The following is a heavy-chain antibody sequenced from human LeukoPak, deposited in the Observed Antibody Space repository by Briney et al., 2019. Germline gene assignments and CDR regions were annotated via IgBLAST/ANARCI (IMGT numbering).Heavy chain of an antibody. J-gene: IGHJ4*02. V-gene: IGHV5-51*01. Sequence: GESLKISCKGSGYSFTSYWIGWVRQMPGKGLEWMGIIYPGDSDTRYSPSFQGQVTISADRSISTAYLQWSSLKASDTAMCYCASSSVYCSGGSCYWGYWGQGTLVTVSS. CDR2: IYPGDSDT. D-gene: IGHD2-15*01. CDR3: ASSSVYCSGGSCYWGY. CDR1: GYSFTSYW.